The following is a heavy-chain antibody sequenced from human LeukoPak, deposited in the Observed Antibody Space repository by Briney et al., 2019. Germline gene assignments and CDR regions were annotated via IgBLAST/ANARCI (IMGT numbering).Heavy chain of an antibody. D-gene: IGHD4-11*01. CDR2: FKTNSGQV. Sequence: GGSLRLSCAASGFTFSDYAMNWVRQAPGKGLEWVSTFKTNSGQVYYAESVRGRFTISRDNSKNTVYLQMSSLRAEDTALYYCARSVPDYTRFDYWGQGALVTVSS. J-gene: IGHJ4*02. V-gene: IGHV3-23*01. CDR3: ARSVPDYTRFDY. CDR1: GFTFSDYA.